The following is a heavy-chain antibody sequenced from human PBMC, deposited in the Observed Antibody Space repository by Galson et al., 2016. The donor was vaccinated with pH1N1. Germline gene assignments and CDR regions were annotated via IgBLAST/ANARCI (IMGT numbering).Heavy chain of an antibody. Sequence: SLRLSCAASGFPFSHYYMGWIRQAPGKGLEWISYISGSDTTIYYADSVRGRFTISRDNAQNSLYLHVNSLRAEDTAVYYCARDHFGWALDVWGQGTMVTVSP. CDR1: GFPFSHYY. CDR3: ARDHFGWALDV. CDR2: ISGSDTTI. D-gene: IGHD3-10*01. J-gene: IGHJ3*01. V-gene: IGHV3-11*01.